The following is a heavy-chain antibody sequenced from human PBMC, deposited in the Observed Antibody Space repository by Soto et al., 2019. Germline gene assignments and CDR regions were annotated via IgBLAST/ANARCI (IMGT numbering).Heavy chain of an antibody. J-gene: IGHJ6*02. CDR1: GGSFSGYY. D-gene: IGHD1-26*01. CDR3: ARVPKNVLRSAGYYYYYGMDV. CDR2: INHSGST. Sequence: SETLSLTCAVYGGSFSGYYWSWIRQPPGKGLEWIGEINHSGSTNYNPSLKSRVTISVDTSKNQFSLKLSSVTAADTAVYYCARVPKNVLRSAGYYYYYGMDVWGQGTTVTVSS. V-gene: IGHV4-34*01.